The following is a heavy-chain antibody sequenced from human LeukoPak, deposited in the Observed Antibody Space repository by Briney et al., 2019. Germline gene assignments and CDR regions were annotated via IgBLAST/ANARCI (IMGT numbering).Heavy chain of an antibody. CDR1: GFTFSSYG. CDR3: AKATPTSYYYGSGSPDY. J-gene: IGHJ4*02. Sequence: PGGSLRLSCAASGFTFSSYGMHWVRQAPGKGLEWVAFIRYDGSNKYYADSVKGRFTISGDNSKNTLYLQMNSLRAEDTAVYYCAKATPTSYYYGSGSPDYWGQGTLVTVSS. D-gene: IGHD3-10*01. V-gene: IGHV3-30*02. CDR2: IRYDGSNK.